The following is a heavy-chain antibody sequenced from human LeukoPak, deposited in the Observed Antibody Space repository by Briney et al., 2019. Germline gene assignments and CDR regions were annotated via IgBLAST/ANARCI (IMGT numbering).Heavy chain of an antibody. D-gene: IGHD6-13*01. V-gene: IGHV3-48*04. Sequence: GGSLRLSCAASGFTFSSYGMHWVRQAPGKGLEWVSYISSSGSTIYYADSVKGRFTISRDNAKNSLYLQMNSLRAEDTAVYYCAREGDSSSSLFXXWGQXXLVT. CDR1: GFTFSSYG. CDR3: AREGDSSSSLFXX. J-gene: IGHJ4*02. CDR2: ISSSGSTI.